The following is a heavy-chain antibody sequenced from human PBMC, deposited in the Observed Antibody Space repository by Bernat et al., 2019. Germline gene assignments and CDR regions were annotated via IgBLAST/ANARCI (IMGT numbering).Heavy chain of an antibody. D-gene: IGHD4-4*01. CDR2: INHSGST. Sequence: QVQLHQWGAGLLKPSETLSLTCAVSDGAFSTYYWGWIRQPPGKGLEWIGEINHSGSTNYNPSLKSRVTMSVDTSRNRFSLKLSSVTAADSAIYFCARGGVDNSNYGGLFDSWGQGTLLTVSS. CDR3: ARGGVDNSNYGGLFDS. CDR1: DGAFSTYY. J-gene: IGHJ4*02. V-gene: IGHV4-34*01.